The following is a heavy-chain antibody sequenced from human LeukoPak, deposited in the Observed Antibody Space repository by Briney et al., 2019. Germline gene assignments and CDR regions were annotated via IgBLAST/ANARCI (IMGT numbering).Heavy chain of an antibody. CDR3: ARENIAVAGTDY. J-gene: IGHJ4*02. D-gene: IGHD6-19*01. V-gene: IGHV1-46*01. Sequence: ASVQVSCKASGYTFTSYYMRWGRQAPGQGLEWMGIINPSGGSTSYAQKFQGRVTMTRDTSTSTVYMGLRSPRSKDTAVYYCARENIAVAGTDYWGQGTLVTVSS. CDR2: INPSGGST. CDR1: GYTFTSYY.